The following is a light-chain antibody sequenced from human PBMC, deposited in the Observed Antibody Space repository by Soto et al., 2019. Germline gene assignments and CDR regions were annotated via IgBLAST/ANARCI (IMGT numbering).Light chain of an antibody. CDR1: SSDVGGYNY. CDR2: EVS. Sequence: QSALTQPASVSGSPGQSITISCTGTSSDVGGYNYVSWYQQHPGKAPKLMIYEVSNRPSGVSNRFSGSKSGNTASLTISGLQAEDEADYYCSSYTSSSTLRGVFGTGTKVTVL. V-gene: IGLV2-14*01. CDR3: SSYTSSSTLRGV. J-gene: IGLJ1*01.